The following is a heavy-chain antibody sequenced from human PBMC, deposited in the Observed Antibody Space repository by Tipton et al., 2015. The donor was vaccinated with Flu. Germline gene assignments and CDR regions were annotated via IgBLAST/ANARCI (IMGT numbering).Heavy chain of an antibody. V-gene: IGHV4-39*07. CDR3: ARMVVAAAGITKNFDY. CDR2: IYYSGTT. D-gene: IGHD6-13*01. J-gene: IGHJ4*02. CDR1: GDSISISTYY. Sequence: TLSLTCSVSGDSISISTYYWGWIRQSPGKGLESIGSIYYSGTTYYNPSLESRVTISVDRSKNQFSLKLSSVTAADTAVYYCARMVVAAAGITKNFDYWGQGTLVTVSS.